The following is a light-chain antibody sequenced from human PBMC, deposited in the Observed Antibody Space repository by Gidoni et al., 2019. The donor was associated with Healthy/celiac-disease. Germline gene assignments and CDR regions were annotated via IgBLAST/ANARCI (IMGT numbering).Light chain of an antibody. Sequence: EIVLTQSPGTLSLSPGERATPACRASQRVRSSYLAWYQQKPGQAPRLLIYVASSRATGIPDRFSGSGSGTDFTLTISRLEPEDFAVYYCQQYGSSPPTFGQGTKVEIK. CDR1: QRVRSSY. CDR2: VAS. V-gene: IGKV3-20*01. J-gene: IGKJ1*01. CDR3: QQYGSSPPT.